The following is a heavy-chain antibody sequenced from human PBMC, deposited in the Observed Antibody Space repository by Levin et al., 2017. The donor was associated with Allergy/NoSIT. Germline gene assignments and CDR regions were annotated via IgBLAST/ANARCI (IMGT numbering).Heavy chain of an antibody. CDR3: ATPTRGYTSNWYYFDY. CDR2: ISNSGSTV. CDR1: GITFSDYY. D-gene: IGHD6-13*01. Sequence: GGSLRLSCAASGITFSDYYMSWIRQAPGKGLEWVSYISNSGSTVYYVDSVKGRFSISRDNAKNSLYLQMNSLRAEDTAVYYCATPTRGYTSNWYYFDYWGQGTLVTVSS. V-gene: IGHV3-11*01. J-gene: IGHJ4*02.